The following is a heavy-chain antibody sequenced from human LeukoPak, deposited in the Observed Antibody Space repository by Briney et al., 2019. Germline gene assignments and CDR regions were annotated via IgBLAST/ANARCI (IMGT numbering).Heavy chain of an antibody. Sequence: PGGSLRLSCAASGFTFSSYWMSWVRQAPGKGLEWVANIRHDGRAKYYVDSVKGRFTISRDNAKNSLYLQMNSLRDEDTAVYYCAREKGVPAATDYFYYYGMDVWGQGTTVTVSS. CDR1: GFTFSSYW. CDR3: AREKGVPAATDYFYYYGMDV. CDR2: IRHDGRAK. V-gene: IGHV3-7*01. D-gene: IGHD2-2*01. J-gene: IGHJ6*02.